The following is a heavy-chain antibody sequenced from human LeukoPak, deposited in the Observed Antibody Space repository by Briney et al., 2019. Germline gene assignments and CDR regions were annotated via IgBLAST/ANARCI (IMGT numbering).Heavy chain of an antibody. Sequence: SVKVSRKASGGTFSSYAISWVRQAPGQGLEWMGRIIPIFGTANYAQKFQGRVTITTDESTSTAYMELSSLRSEDTAVYYCARDLNNRMYYYDSSDTGELHYYYMDVWGKGTTVTVSS. V-gene: IGHV1-69*05. J-gene: IGHJ6*03. D-gene: IGHD3-22*01. CDR2: IIPIFGTA. CDR1: GGTFSSYA. CDR3: ARDLNNRMYYYDSSDTGELHYYYMDV.